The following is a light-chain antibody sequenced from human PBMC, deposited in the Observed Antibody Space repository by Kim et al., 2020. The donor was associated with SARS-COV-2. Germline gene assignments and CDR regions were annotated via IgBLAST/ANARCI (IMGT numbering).Light chain of an antibody. CDR1: SSDVGSYNY. J-gene: IGLJ1*01. V-gene: IGLV2-11*01. CDR3: CSYGGNYPYI. Sequence: QSALTQPRSVSGSPGQSVTISCTGTSSDVGSYNYVSWYQHHPGKAPKLMIYDVSERPSGVPDRFSGSKSGDTASLTISGLQAEDEADYYCCSYGGNYPYIFGTGTKVTVL. CDR2: DVS.